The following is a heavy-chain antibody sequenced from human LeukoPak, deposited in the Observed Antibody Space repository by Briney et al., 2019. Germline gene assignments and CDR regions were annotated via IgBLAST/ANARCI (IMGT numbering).Heavy chain of an antibody. J-gene: IGHJ4*02. Sequence: GGSLRLSCAASGFTFSSYAMSWVRQAPGKGLERVSDVSGTGGSTYYADSVKGRFTISRDNSKNTLYLQMNSLRAEDTAVYYCAKVRSIAAAGAIDYWGQGTLVTVSS. CDR1: GFTFSSYA. CDR3: AKVRSIAAAGAIDY. CDR2: VSGTGGST. D-gene: IGHD6-13*01. V-gene: IGHV3-23*01.